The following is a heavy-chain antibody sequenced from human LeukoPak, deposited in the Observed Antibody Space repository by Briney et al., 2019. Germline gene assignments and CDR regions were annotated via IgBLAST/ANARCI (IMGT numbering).Heavy chain of an antibody. Sequence: GGSRRLSCAASGFTFSNYDMHWVRQAAGKGLEWVSGIGTAGDTYYPASVKGRFTISRENAKSSLYLQINSLSAGDTAVYYCASSPAYSSSWYAIDNWGQGTLVTVSS. CDR2: IGTAGDT. D-gene: IGHD6-13*01. CDR1: GFTFSNYD. V-gene: IGHV3-13*01. CDR3: ASSPAYSSSWYAIDN. J-gene: IGHJ4*02.